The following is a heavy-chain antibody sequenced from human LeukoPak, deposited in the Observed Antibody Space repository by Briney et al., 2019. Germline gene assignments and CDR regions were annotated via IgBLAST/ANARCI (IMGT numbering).Heavy chain of an antibody. J-gene: IGHJ4*02. Sequence: GRSLRLSCAASGFTFSSYAMNWVRQAPGKGLEWVAVISYDGSDKYYADSVQGRFTISRDNSENTLNLQMNSLRTEDTAVYYCARHRIAAAVAFYSDSWGQGALVAVSS. CDR3: ARHRIAAAVAFYSDS. V-gene: IGHV3-30*04. D-gene: IGHD6-13*01. CDR1: GFTFSSYA. CDR2: ISYDGSDK.